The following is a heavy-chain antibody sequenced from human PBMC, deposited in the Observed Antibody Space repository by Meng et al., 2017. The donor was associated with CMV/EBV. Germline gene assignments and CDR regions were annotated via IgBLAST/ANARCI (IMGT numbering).Heavy chain of an antibody. J-gene: IGHJ4*02. CDR3: ARDVYYYDSSGYYIDY. Sequence: GESLKISFAASGFTFSSYSMNWVRQAPGKGLEWVSSISSSSSYIYYADSVKGRFTISRDNAKNSLYLQMNSLRAEDTAVYYCARDVYYYDSSGYYIDYWGQGTLVTVSS. D-gene: IGHD3-22*01. V-gene: IGHV3-21*01. CDR2: ISSSSSYI. CDR1: GFTFSSYS.